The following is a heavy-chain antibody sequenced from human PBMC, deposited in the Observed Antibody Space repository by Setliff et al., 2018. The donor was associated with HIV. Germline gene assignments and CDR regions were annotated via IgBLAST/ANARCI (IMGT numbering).Heavy chain of an antibody. CDR1: GGTFRTYG. Sequence: GASVKVSCKASGGTFRTYGVSWVRLAPGQGLEWMGGIVPVLNRADYAQRFHGRVTITADESTNTVYMELRSLTPEDTAIYYCARKAGTTLHYHYYYMDVWGKGTTVTV. J-gene: IGHJ6*03. V-gene: IGHV1-69*10. CDR3: ARKAGTTLHYHYYYMDV. D-gene: IGHD1-7*01. CDR2: IVPVLNRA.